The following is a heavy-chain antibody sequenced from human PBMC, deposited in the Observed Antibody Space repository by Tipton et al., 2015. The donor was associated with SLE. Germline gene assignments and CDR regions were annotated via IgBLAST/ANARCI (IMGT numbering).Heavy chain of an antibody. J-gene: IGHJ4*02. CDR1: GFSFSDFY. Sequence: SLRLSCAASGFSFSDFYMDWVRQSPGKGLEWISSINNRHGVNYAESVKGRFTISRDNSKNSLYLQMNSLTVEDTAVYYCVRENFYKFDNWGQGALVTVSS. CDR3: VRENFYKFDN. V-gene: IGHV3-69-1*01. D-gene: IGHD5-24*01. CDR2: INNRHGV.